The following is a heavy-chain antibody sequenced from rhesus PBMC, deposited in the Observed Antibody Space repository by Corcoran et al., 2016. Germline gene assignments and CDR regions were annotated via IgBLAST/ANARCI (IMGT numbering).Heavy chain of an antibody. CDR2: INGNSGST. CDR1: GVSLTSYW. D-gene: IGHD2-8*01. Sequence: QVQLQESGPGLVKPSETLSLTCAVYGVSLTSYWLSWILQPPGKALEWIGDINGNSGSTYYHPSLKSRVSISKDASKNQFSRKLSSVYAADTAVYYCAREYCSGGVCYAEYWGQGVLVTVSS. V-gene: IGHV4-80*01. CDR3: AREYCSGGVCYAEY. J-gene: IGHJ4*01.